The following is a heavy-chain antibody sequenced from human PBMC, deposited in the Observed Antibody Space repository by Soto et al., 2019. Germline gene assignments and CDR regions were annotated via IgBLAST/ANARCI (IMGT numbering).Heavy chain of an antibody. CDR2: ITPFSGDV. Sequence: QMQLVQSGAEVKRTGSSVTVSCKALGNTFSYRYLRWVRQAPGQALEWMGWITPFSGDVHYAQKFQERVTLTRDRSINTAYMRMSSLRSEDTAIYFCASGGAGSGPFTWELPDHWGQGTLVTVSS. J-gene: IGHJ4*02. CDR1: GNTFSYRY. D-gene: IGHD1-26*01. V-gene: IGHV1-45*02. CDR3: ASGGAGSGPFTWELPDH.